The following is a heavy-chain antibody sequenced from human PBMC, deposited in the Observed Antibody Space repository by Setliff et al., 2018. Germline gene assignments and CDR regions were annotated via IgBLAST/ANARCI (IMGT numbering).Heavy chain of an antibody. CDR1: GGSFSGYY. D-gene: IGHD3-10*01. CDR3: ARQGTAIRWFDP. Sequence: SETLSLTCAVYGGSFSGYYWSWIRQPPGKGLEWIGEINHSGSTNYNPSLKSRVTISVDTSKNQFSLKLSSVTAADTAVYYCARQGTAIRWFDPWGQGTLVTVSS. J-gene: IGHJ5*02. CDR2: INHSGST. V-gene: IGHV4-34*01.